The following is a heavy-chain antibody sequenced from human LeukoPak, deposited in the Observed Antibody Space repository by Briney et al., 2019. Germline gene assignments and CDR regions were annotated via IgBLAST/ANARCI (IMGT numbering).Heavy chain of an antibody. Sequence: SETQSLTCTVSGGSISSGGYYWSWIRQHPGKGLEWIGYIYYSGSTYYNPSLKSRVTISVDTSKNQFSLKLSSVTAADTAVYYCARGIVVVISTPHFDYWGQGTLVTVSS. CDR3: ARGIVVVISTPHFDY. D-gene: IGHD3-22*01. CDR2: IYYSGST. J-gene: IGHJ4*02. V-gene: IGHV4-31*03. CDR1: GGSISSGGYY.